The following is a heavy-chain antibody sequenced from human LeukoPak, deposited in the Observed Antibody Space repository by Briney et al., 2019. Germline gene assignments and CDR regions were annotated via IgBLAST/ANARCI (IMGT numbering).Heavy chain of an antibody. D-gene: IGHD3-10*01. V-gene: IGHV3-23*01. CDR3: AKERRISYGSGSYYNAGLDY. CDR2: ISGSGGST. CDR1: GFTFNNYA. J-gene: IGHJ4*02. Sequence: GGSLRLSCAASGFTFNNYAMSWVRQAPGKGLEWVSTISGSGGSTYYADSVKGRSTISRDNSKNTLYLQMNSLRAEDTAVYYCAKERRISYGSGSYYNAGLDYWGQGTLVTVSS.